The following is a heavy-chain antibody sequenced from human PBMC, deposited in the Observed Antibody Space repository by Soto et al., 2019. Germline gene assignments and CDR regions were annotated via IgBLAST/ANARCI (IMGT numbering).Heavy chain of an antibody. CDR2: ISYDGSNK. CDR1: GFTFSSYG. D-gene: IGHD3-10*01. V-gene: IGHV3-30*18. CDR3: AKVGIMGSDAFDI. Sequence: QVQLVESGGGVVQPGRSLRLSCAASGFTFSSYGMHWVRQAPGKGLEWVAVISYDGSNKYYADSVKGRFTISRDNSKNTLYLQMNSLRAEDTAVYYCAKVGIMGSDAFDIWGQGTMVTVSS. J-gene: IGHJ3*02.